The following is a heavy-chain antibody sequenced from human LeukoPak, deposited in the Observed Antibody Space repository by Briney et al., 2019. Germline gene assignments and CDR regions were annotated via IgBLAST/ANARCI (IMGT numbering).Heavy chain of an antibody. CDR2: ISSSSDYI. D-gene: IGHD5-18*01. Sequence: GGSLRLSCAASGFTFITYNMNWVRQAPGRGLEWVSSISSSSDYIYYVDSVKGRFTISRDNAKNSLYLQMHSLRAEDTAVYYCARVLSREDTAMAYYYMDVWGKGTTVTVSS. CDR3: ARVLSREDTAMAYYYMDV. V-gene: IGHV3-21*01. CDR1: GFTFITYN. J-gene: IGHJ6*03.